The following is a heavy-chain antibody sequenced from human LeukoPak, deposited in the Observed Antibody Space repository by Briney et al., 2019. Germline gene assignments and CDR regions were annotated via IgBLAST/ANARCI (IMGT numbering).Heavy chain of an antibody. Sequence: GGSLRLSCAASGFTFSSYAMSWVRQAPGKGLEWVSAISGSGGSTYYADSVKGRFTISRDNSKNTLYLQMNSLRAEDTAVYYCAKASTYYDFWSGYSFDYWGQGTLVTVSS. D-gene: IGHD3-3*01. J-gene: IGHJ4*02. V-gene: IGHV3-23*01. CDR2: ISGSGGST. CDR1: GFTFSSYA. CDR3: AKASTYYDFWSGYSFDY.